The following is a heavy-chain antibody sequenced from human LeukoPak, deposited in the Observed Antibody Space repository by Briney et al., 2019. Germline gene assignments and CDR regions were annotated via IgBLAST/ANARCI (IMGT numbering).Heavy chain of an antibody. CDR2: ISVEESHK. Sequence: GGSLRLSCAASGFTFKNYDVHWVRQAPGKGLVWVAVISVEESHKYYADSVKGRFAISGDNSKNTLYLQMNSLRAEDTAVYYCVRRDTGAAYDYWGQGTLVTVSS. V-gene: IGHV3-30*03. J-gene: IGHJ4*02. CDR3: VRRDTGAAYDY. CDR1: GFTFKNYD. D-gene: IGHD6-25*01.